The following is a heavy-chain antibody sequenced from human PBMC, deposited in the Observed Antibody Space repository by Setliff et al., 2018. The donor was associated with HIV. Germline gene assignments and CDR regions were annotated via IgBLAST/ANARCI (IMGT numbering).Heavy chain of an antibody. CDR1: GGSFSGYF. D-gene: IGHD4-17*01. V-gene: IGHV4-34*01. CDR3: ARGRAVIAV. Sequence: LSPTCAVYGGSFSGYFWTWIRQPPGEGLEWIGEIHHSGGTNYNPSLKSRVTISVDTSKNQFSLRLSSVTAADTAVYYCARGRAVIAVWGQGTMVTVSS. CDR2: IHHSGGT. J-gene: IGHJ3*01.